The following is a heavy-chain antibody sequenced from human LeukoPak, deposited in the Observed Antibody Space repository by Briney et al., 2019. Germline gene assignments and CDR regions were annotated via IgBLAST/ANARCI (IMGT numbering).Heavy chain of an antibody. V-gene: IGHV3-23*01. D-gene: IGHD4-17*01. CDR3: AKHRITVTTLAGFDY. J-gene: IGHJ4*02. CDR1: GFTFSSYA. CDR2: ISGSGGST. Sequence: PGGSLRLSCAASGFTFSSYAMSWVRQAPGRGLEWVSAISGSGGSTYYADSVKGRFTISRDNSKNTLYLQMNSLRAEDTAVYYCAKHRITVTTLAGFDYWGQGTLVTVSS.